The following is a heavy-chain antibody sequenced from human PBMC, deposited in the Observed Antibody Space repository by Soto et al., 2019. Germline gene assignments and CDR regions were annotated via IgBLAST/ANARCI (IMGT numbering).Heavy chain of an antibody. D-gene: IGHD3-22*01. Sequence: TSETLSLTCAVSGGSISSSNWWSWVRPPPGKGLEWIGEIYHSGSTNYNPSLKSRVTISVDKSKNQFSLKLSSVTAADTAVYYCARSPDSSGYYPRRYYYGMDVWGQGTTVTVSS. CDR3: ARSPDSSGYYPRRYYYGMDV. CDR2: IYHSGST. CDR1: GGSISSSNW. V-gene: IGHV4-4*02. J-gene: IGHJ6*02.